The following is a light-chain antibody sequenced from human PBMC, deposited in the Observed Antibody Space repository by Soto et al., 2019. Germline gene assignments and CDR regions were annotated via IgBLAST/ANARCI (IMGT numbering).Light chain of an antibody. CDR3: QQGYSPPWT. CDR1: QSISSS. V-gene: IGKV1-39*01. J-gene: IGKJ1*01. CDR2: AAS. Sequence: DIQMTQSPSSLSASVGDRVTITCRSSQSISSSLNWYQQRPGKPPKLLIFAASTLHTGVPSSFSGSGSGTLFSLTISSLQPEDFATYFCQQGYSPPWTFGQGTKVEIK.